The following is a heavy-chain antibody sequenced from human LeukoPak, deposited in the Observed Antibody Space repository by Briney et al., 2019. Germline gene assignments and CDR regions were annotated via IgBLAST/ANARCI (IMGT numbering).Heavy chain of an antibody. CDR2: ISYDGSNK. D-gene: IGHD3-10*01. V-gene: IGHV3-30-3*01. CDR3: ARDGIRAVLWFGEGGAFDI. Sequence: PAGSLRFSCAASGFTFSSYAMHWVRQAPGNERMWGAVISYDGSNKYFADSVKGRFNISRDNSKNTLYLQMNSLRAEDTAVYYCARDGIRAVLWFGEGGAFDIWGQGTMVTVSS. CDR1: GFTFSSYA. J-gene: IGHJ3*02.